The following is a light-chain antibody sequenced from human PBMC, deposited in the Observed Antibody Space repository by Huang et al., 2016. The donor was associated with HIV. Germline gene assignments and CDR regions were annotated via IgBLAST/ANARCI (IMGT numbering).Light chain of an antibody. Sequence: DIQMTQSPSTLSASVGARVTITCRASQSISSWLAWYQQKPGKAPKLLIYRASSLESGVPSRFSGSGSGTEFTLTISSLQPDDFATYCQQYNSYPWGFGQGTKVEIK. V-gene: IGKV1-5*03. CDR1: QSISSW. CDR2: RAS. CDR3: QQYNSYPWG. J-gene: IGKJ1*01.